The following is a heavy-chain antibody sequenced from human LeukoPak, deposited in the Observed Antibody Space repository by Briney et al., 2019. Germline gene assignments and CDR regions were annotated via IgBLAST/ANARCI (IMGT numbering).Heavy chain of an antibody. Sequence: GGSLRLSCAASGFTFRSYAMNWVRQSPGKGLEWVSSISYGDGTASYAGSVKGRFTVSRDNSRSTLYLQMASLRAEDTAVYYCAKDRGYTGYDSGGIDFWGQGTLVTVSS. CDR3: AKDRGYTGYDSGGIDF. V-gene: IGHV3-23*01. CDR2: ISYGDGTA. D-gene: IGHD5-12*01. J-gene: IGHJ4*02. CDR1: GFTFRSYA.